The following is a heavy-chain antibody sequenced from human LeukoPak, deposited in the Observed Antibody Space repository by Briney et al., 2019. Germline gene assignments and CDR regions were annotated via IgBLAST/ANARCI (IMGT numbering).Heavy chain of an antibody. CDR1: GFTFSSYG. V-gene: IGHV3-30*18. CDR3: AKSTDPRDWFDP. Sequence: GGSLRLSCAASGFTFSSYGMHWVRQAPGKGLEWVGVISYDGSNKYYADSVKGRFTISRDNSKNTLYLQMNSLRAEDTAVYYCAKSTDPRDWFDPWGQGTLVTVSS. J-gene: IGHJ5*02. CDR2: ISYDGSNK.